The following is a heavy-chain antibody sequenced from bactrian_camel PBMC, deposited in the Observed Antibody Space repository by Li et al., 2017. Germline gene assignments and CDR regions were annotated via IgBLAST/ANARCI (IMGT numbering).Heavy chain of an antibody. V-gene: IGHV3S26*01. CDR1: YSISRYC. D-gene: IGHD7*01. CDR2: IDSDGIA. J-gene: IGHJ4*01. Sequence: HVQLVESGGGSVQPGGSLRLSCTYSISRYCLGWVRQIPGKQREGVAAIDSDGIASYADSVKGRFTITKGNAKNTLYLQMDSLKPDDTDMYYCAAQGWWYDGGCPLLPHYTYWGQGTQVTVS. CDR3: AAQGWWYDGGCPLLPHYTY.